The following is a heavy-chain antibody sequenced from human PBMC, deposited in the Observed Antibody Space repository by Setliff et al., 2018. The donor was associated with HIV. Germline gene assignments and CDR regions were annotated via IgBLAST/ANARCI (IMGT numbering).Heavy chain of an antibody. CDR3: AKDTNFYYFDS. J-gene: IGHJ4*02. CDR1: GFSFSSYG. D-gene: IGHD3-3*01. Sequence: QPGGSLRLSCAASGFSFSSYGMHWVRQAPGKGLEWVAFIRYDGSNEYYADSLKGRFTISRENSKNTLYLQMHRLTAEDTAVYYCAKDTNFYYFDSWGQGALVTVSS. V-gene: IGHV3-30*02. CDR2: IRYDGSNE.